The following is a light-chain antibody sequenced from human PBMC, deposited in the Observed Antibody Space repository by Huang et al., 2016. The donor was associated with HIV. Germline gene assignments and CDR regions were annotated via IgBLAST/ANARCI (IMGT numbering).Light chain of an antibody. Sequence: DIQMTQSPSSVSASVGERVTITCRASQDISSYVAWYQQKPGKAPKLLIYATSTLQSGFPSRFSGSSSGTEFTLTISSLQPEDFATYYCQQTDRFSITFGQGTRLEIK. CDR1: QDISSY. J-gene: IGKJ5*01. CDR2: ATS. CDR3: QQTDRFSIT. V-gene: IGKV1-12*01.